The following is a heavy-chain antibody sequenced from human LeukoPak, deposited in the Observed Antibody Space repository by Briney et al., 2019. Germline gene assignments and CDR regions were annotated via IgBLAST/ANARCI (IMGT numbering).Heavy chain of an antibody. CDR3: ARGGRHNWNDDPFYYYYMDV. D-gene: IGHD1-1*01. J-gene: IGHJ6*03. Sequence: SQTLSLTCAISGDSVSSNSAAWNWIRQSPSRGLEWLGRTYYRSKWYNDYAVSVKSRITSNPDTSKNQFSLQLNSVTPEDTAVYYCARGGRHNWNDDPFYYYYMDVWGKGTTVTVSS. CDR2: TYYRSKWYN. CDR1: GDSVSSNSAA. V-gene: IGHV6-1*01.